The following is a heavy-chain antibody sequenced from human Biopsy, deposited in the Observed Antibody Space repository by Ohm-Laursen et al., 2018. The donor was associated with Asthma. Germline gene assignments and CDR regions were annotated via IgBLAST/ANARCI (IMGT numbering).Heavy chain of an antibody. D-gene: IGHD2-2*01. Sequence: SSVKVSCNSLGGTFNTYVIGWVRQAPGQGIEWMGGINSVFGTTTYPQKFQDRVTITADDSTSTAYMELSSLRSEDTAVYYCARKAGSCISRTCYSLDFWGQGTLVTVSS. V-gene: IGHV1-69*01. J-gene: IGHJ4*02. CDR2: INSVFGTT. CDR3: ARKAGSCISRTCYSLDF. CDR1: GGTFNTYV.